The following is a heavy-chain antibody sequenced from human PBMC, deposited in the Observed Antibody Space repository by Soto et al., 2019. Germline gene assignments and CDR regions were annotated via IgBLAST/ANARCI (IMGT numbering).Heavy chain of an antibody. CDR1: GDSMATGGHY. J-gene: IGHJ4*02. Sequence: QVHLQESGPGLVRPSETLSLSCSVSGDSMATGGHYYNWIRHLPGKGLEWIGYIYYSGATHYSPSLGPRATISIDTSKNQFSLRLISVTAADTALYFCARDKDLEPTVWGYWGQGIQVTVSS. CDR3: ARDKDLEPTVWGY. CDR2: IYYSGAT. D-gene: IGHD7-27*01. V-gene: IGHV4-31*02.